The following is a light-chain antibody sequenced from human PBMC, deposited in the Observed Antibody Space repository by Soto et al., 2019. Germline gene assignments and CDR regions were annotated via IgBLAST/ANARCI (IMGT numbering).Light chain of an antibody. Sequence: EIVFTQSPGTLSLSPGERATLSCSASQSVSNNYLAWYQQKPGQAPRLLIYDASNRATGIPARFSGSGSGTDFTLTISSLEPEDFAVYYCQQRSSWPITFGQGTRLEIK. CDR1: QSVSNNY. CDR2: DAS. CDR3: QQRSSWPIT. V-gene: IGKV3-11*01. J-gene: IGKJ5*01.